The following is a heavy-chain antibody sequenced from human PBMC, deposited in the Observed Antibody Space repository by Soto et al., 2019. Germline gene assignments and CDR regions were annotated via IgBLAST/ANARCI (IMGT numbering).Heavy chain of an antibody. CDR2: IIPIFGTA. D-gene: IGHD4-17*01. Sequence: QVQLVKSGAEVKKPGSSVKVSSKASGGTFSSYAISWVRQAPGQGLEWMGGIIPIFGTANYAQKFQGRVTITADESTSTAYMELSSLRSEDTAVYYCARVGISTVTTYAFDIWGQGTMVTVSS. CDR3: ARVGISTVTTYAFDI. J-gene: IGHJ3*02. V-gene: IGHV1-69*12. CDR1: GGTFSSYA.